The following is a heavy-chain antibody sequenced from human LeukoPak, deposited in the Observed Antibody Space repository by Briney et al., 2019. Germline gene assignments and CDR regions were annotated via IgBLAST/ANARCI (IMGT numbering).Heavy chain of an antibody. J-gene: IGHJ4*02. V-gene: IGHV3-23*01. CDR1: GFTFSSYG. CDR3: APIYYPSLGY. CDR2: ISSSGSDT. D-gene: IGHD3-22*01. Sequence: GGSLRLSCAASGFTFSSYGMSWARQAPGKGLEWVSAISSSGSDTYYRDSVEGRFTISRDNSQNTLYLQMNSLRAEDTAIYYCAPIYYPSLGYWGQGTLVTVSS.